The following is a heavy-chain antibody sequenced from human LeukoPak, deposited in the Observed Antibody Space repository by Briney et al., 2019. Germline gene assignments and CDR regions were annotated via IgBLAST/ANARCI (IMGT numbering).Heavy chain of an antibody. V-gene: IGHV1-2*06. CDR3: ARDPMIVVVITEDDAFDI. J-gene: IGHJ3*02. CDR1: GYTFTGYY. CDR2: INPNSGGT. Sequence: ASVKVSCKASGYTFTGYYMHWVRQAPGQGLEWMGRINPNSGGTNYAQKFQGRVTMTRDTSISTAYMELSRLRSDDTAVYYCARDPMIVVVITEDDAFDIWGQGTMVTVSS. D-gene: IGHD3-22*01.